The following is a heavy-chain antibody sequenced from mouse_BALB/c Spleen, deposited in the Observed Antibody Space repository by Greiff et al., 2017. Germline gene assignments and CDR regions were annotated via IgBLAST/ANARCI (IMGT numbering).Heavy chain of an antibody. Sequence: VQLQQSGAELVRPGASVKLSCTASGFNIKDYYMHWVKQRPEQGLEWIGWIDPENGDTEYAPKFQGKATMTADTSSNTAYLQLSSLTSEDTAVYYCKVGWDVAYWGQGTLVTVSA. J-gene: IGHJ3*01. D-gene: IGHD4-1*01. CDR3: KVGWDVAY. V-gene: IGHV14-4*02. CDR2: IDPENGDT. CDR1: GFNIKDYY.